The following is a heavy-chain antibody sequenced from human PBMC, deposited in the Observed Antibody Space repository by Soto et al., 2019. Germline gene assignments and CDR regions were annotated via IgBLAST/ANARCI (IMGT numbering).Heavy chain of an antibody. D-gene: IGHD6-19*01. CDR1: GFIFSNNT. CDR3: ARDLKNSGWLDF. CDR2: ISYDGSNK. J-gene: IGHJ4*02. Sequence: PGGSLRLSCAASGFIFSNNTMHWVRQAPGKGLEWVAVISYDGSNKSYGDSVKGRFTISRDNSKNTLYLQMNSLRAEDTAVYYCARDLKNSGWLDFWGQGTLVTVSS. V-gene: IGHV3-30-3*01.